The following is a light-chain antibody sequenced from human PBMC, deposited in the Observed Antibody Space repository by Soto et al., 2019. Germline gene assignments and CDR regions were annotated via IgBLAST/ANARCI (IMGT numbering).Light chain of an antibody. Sequence: EIVLTQSPGTLSLSPGERATLSCRASQSVRSDYLAWYQQKPGQAPRLHIYGASTRATGIPDRFTGSGSGTDFTLTISRLEPEDFAVYYCQQYGSSPRTFDQGTKVDIK. CDR1: QSVRSDY. CDR3: QQYGSSPRT. CDR2: GAS. J-gene: IGKJ1*01. V-gene: IGKV3-20*01.